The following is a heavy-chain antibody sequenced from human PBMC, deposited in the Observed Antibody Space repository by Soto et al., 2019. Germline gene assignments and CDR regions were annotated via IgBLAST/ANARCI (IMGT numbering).Heavy chain of an antibody. J-gene: IGHJ1*01. D-gene: IGHD3-16*01. V-gene: IGHV3-23*01. CDR3: PKDSHWGIISPTSAH. CDR1: VVTVRSSP. CDR2: VKGGDDSE. Sequence: GGSLRLSCAVSVVTVRSSPMSWIRRAPGKGLEWVSGVKGGDDSEHYGDSVRRRVTIIRDNCKNLLLLQMNSLRVEDTAIFYCPKDSHWGIISPTSAHWGKGTPVLVSS.